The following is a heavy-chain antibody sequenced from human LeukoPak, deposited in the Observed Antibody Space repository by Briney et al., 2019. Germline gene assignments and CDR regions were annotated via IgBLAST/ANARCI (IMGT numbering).Heavy chain of an antibody. CDR1: GGTFSSYA. V-gene: IGHV1-69*04. CDR2: IIPILGIA. CDR3: ARGPVPYYMDV. Sequence: SVKVSCKASGGTFSSYAISWVRQAPGQGLEWMGRIIPILGIANYAQKFQGRVTITADKSTSTAYVELSSLRSEDTAVYYCARGPVPYYMDVWGKGTTVTVSS. J-gene: IGHJ6*03.